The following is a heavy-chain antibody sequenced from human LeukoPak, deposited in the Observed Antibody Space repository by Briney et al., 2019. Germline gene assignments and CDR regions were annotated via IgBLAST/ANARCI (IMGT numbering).Heavy chain of an antibody. CDR1: GFNFNIIG. V-gene: IGHV3-33*06. J-gene: IGHJ4*02. CDR3: VKESAADATFHFDY. D-gene: IGHD6-13*01. Sequence: PGGSLRLSCAASGFNFNIIGMHWVRQVPGNGLEWVVVLWANGNTAHYADSVKGRFTISRDSSENTLYLQMNSLRSEDTAVYYCVKESAADATFHFDYWGQGTLVTVSS. CDR2: LWANGNTA.